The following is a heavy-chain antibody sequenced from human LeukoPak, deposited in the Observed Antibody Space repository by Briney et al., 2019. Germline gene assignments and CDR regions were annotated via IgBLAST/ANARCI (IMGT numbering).Heavy chain of an antibody. V-gene: IGHV1-2*02. CDR3: ARAHRPKNSIGYKA. J-gene: IGHJ5*02. CDR2: INPKSGVT. D-gene: IGHD3-22*01. CDR1: GYTLTDYP. Sequence: ASVKVSCKTSGYTLTDYPLHWVRQAPGQGLEWMAWINPKSGVTNYAQRFQGRVTMTRDTSISTAYMELSRLRSDDTAVYYCARAHRPKNSIGYKAWGQGPWSPSPQ.